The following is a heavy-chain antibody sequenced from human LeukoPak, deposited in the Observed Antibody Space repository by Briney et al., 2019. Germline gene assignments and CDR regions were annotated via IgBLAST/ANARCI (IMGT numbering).Heavy chain of an antibody. CDR2: ISGSGDNT. CDR3: AKDFRIGYSAHFDY. Sequence: PGGSLRLSCAASGFTFSSYAMSWVRQVPGKGLEWVSVISGSGDNTYYADSVKGRFTISRDNSKNMLYLQMNSLRAEDTAVYYCAKDFRIGYSAHFDYWGQGALVTVSS. J-gene: IGHJ4*02. D-gene: IGHD2-21*01. CDR1: GFTFSSYA. V-gene: IGHV3-23*01.